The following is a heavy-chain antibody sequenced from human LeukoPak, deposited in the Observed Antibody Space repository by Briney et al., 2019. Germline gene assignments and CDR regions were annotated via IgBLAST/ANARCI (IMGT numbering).Heavy chain of an antibody. Sequence: ASVKVSCKASGYTFNSYGITWVRQAPGQGLEWMGWINGYNGNTNYAQKIQGRVTMTTDTSTSTAYMELRSLRSDDTALYYCARGRQQHEGLGIYWGQGTLVTVSS. CDR1: GYTFNSYG. J-gene: IGHJ4*02. D-gene: IGHD6-13*01. CDR2: INGYNGNT. V-gene: IGHV1-18*01. CDR3: ARGRQQHEGLGIY.